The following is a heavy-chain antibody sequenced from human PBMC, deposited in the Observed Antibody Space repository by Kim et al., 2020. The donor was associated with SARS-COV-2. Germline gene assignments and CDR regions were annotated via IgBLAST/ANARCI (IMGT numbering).Heavy chain of an antibody. CDR1: GFTFSSYW. Sequence: GGSLRLSCAASGFTFSSYWMHWVRQAPGKGLVWVSRINSDGSSTSYADSVKGRFTISRDNAKNTLYLQMNSLRTEDTAVYYCARRFTIFGVVTLYYYAMDVWGQGTPVTVSS. CDR2: INSDGSST. J-gene: IGHJ6*02. V-gene: IGHV3-74*01. D-gene: IGHD3-3*01. CDR3: ARRFTIFGVVTLYYYAMDV.